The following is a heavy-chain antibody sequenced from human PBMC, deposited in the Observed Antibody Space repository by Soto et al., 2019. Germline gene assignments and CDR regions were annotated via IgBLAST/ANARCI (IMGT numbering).Heavy chain of an antibody. CDR3: ARDPSEGRVGNWFES. Sequence: EVHLVESGGGLVNPGGSLRLSCAASGFTFSRYGMNWLRQAPGKGLEWVASISSSTSYVYYADSVKGRFSTSRDNAKNILYLEMYALRSEDTAVYYCARDPSEGRVGNWFESWGQGTLVTVSS. CDR2: ISSSTSYV. D-gene: IGHD2-2*01. J-gene: IGHJ5*01. V-gene: IGHV3-21*06. CDR1: GFTFSRYG.